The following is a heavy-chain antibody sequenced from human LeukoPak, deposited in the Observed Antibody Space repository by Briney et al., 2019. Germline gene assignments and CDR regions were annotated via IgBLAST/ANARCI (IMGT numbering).Heavy chain of an antibody. V-gene: IGHV3-7*01. CDR3: ARDPPGGDGYNLDYFDY. D-gene: IGHD5-24*01. Sequence: PGGSLRLSCAASGFTFSSYWMSWVRQAPGKGLEWVANIKQDGSEKYYVDSVKGRFTISRDNAKNSLYLQMNSLRAEDTAVYYCARDPPGGDGYNLDYFDYWGQGTLVTVSS. CDR2: IKQDGSEK. J-gene: IGHJ4*02. CDR1: GFTFSSYW.